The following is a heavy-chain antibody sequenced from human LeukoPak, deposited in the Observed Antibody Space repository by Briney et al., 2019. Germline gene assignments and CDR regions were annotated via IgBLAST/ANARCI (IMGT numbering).Heavy chain of an antibody. Sequence: PSETLSLTCAVYGGSFSGYYWSWIRQPPGKGLELIGEINHSGSTNYNPSLKSRVTISVDTSKNQFSLKLSSVTAADTAVYYCARGGLYDSSGYYYAYWGQGTLVTVSS. V-gene: IGHV4-34*01. CDR1: GGSFSGYY. J-gene: IGHJ4*02. CDR2: INHSGST. CDR3: ARGGLYDSSGYYYAY. D-gene: IGHD3-22*01.